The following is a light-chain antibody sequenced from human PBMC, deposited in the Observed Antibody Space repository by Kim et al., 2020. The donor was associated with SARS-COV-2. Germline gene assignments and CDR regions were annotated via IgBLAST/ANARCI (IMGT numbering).Light chain of an antibody. CDR3: QAWDSNTGV. CDR1: KLGDKY. CDR2: QDI. V-gene: IGLV3-1*01. Sequence: SELTQPPSVSVSPGQTASITCSGDKLGDKYACWYQQKPGQSPVLVIYQDIKRPSGIPERFSGSNSGNTATLTIRGTQAMDEADYYCQAWDSNTGVFGGG. J-gene: IGLJ2*01.